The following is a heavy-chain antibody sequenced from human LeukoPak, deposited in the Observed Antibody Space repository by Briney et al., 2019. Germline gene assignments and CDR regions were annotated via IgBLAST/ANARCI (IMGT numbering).Heavy chain of an antibody. V-gene: IGHV3-48*01. CDR3: SKAGDTNYYRYGDY. Sequence: GGSLRLSCAASGFTFSSYSMNWVRQAPGKGLEWVSYISRSSSTIYYADSVKGRFTISRDNAKNTLYLQMNNLRGEDTALYYCSKAGDTNYYRYGDYWGQGTLVTVSS. CDR1: GFTFSSYS. CDR2: ISRSSSTI. D-gene: IGHD5-18*01. J-gene: IGHJ4*02.